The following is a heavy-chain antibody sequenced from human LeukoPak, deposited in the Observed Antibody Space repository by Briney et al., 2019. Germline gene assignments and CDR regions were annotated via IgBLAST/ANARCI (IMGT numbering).Heavy chain of an antibody. CDR2: ISGSGGST. CDR1: GFTFSSYA. Sequence: GGSLRLSCSASGFTFSSYAMHWVRQAPGKGLEWVSAISGSGGSTYYADSVKGRFTISRDNSKNTLYLQMNSLRAEDTAVYYCAKSLRLRPLWGMDVWGQGTTVTVSS. V-gene: IGHV3-23*01. D-gene: IGHD4-17*01. CDR3: AKSLRLRPLWGMDV. J-gene: IGHJ6*02.